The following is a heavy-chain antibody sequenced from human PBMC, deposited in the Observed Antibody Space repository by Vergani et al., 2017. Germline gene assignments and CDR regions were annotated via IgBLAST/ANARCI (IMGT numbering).Heavy chain of an antibody. CDR3: AKGNPRNSXNDYLYYYNAMDV. J-gene: IGHJ6*02. D-gene: IGHD5-12*01. Sequence: DVQLFESGGDLVQPGGSLRLSCAASGFTFNHYAMNWVRQAPGKGLEWVSGISCSGGSTYYAGSVKGRFTISRDSSKNTLYLQMNSLSAGDTAVYYCAKGNPRNSXNDYLYYYNAMDVWGQGTTVTVSS. CDR2: ISCSGGST. V-gene: IGHV3-23*01. CDR1: GFTFNHYA.